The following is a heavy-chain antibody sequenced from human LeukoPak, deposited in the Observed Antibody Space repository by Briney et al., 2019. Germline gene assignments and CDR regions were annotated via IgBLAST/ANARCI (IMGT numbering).Heavy chain of an antibody. D-gene: IGHD1-26*01. CDR3: ARLGGNLSK. CDR1: GFTFSNSD. CDR2: ISRRDGRT. Sequence: GGSLRLSCVASGFTFSNSDMNWVRQAPGKGLDWVAYISRRDGRTYYADSVKGRFTISRDDAKNSLYLQMNTLKDEDTAVYCCARLGGNLSKWGQGTLVTVSS. J-gene: IGHJ4*02. V-gene: IGHV3-48*03.